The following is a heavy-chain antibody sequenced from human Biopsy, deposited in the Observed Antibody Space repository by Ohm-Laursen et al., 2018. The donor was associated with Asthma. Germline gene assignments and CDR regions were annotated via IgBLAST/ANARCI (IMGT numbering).Heavy chain of an antibody. D-gene: IGHD4-23*01. CDR1: GFVFSQSG. CDR2: ISSDGHNK. V-gene: IGHV3-30*03. CDR3: ARESGQDSGGTGAFDR. Sequence: SLRLSCTALGFVFSQSGMHWVRQAPGKGLEWVALISSDGHNKYYKDSVKGRFTISRDNSKLRLYLKINSLRVEDSAVYYCARESGQDSGGTGAFDRWGQGIMVAVSS. J-gene: IGHJ3*02.